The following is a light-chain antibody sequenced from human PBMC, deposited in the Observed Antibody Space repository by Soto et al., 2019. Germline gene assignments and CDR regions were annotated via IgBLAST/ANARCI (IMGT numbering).Light chain of an antibody. V-gene: IGKV3-11*01. CDR2: DTS. CDR1: QSVNSY. CDR3: QQRSNWQYT. J-gene: IGKJ2*01. Sequence: EIVLTQSPATLSLSPGERATLSCRASQSVNSYSAWYQQKPGQAPRLLIYDTSNRATGIPARFSGSGSGTDFTLTITGLEPEDFAVYYCQQRSNWQYTFGLGTKLEIK.